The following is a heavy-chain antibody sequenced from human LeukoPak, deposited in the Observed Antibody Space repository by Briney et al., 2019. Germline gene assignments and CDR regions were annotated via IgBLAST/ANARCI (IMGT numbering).Heavy chain of an antibody. Sequence: ASVKVSCKASGYTFTGYYMHWVRQAPGQGLEWMGWINPNSGGTNYAQKFQGRVTMTRDTSISTAYMELSRLRSDDTAVYYCARDTYYYGSGSKPYYYYYYYMDVWGKGTTVTISS. CDR2: INPNSGGT. CDR3: ARDTYYYGSGSKPYYYYYYYMDV. J-gene: IGHJ6*03. V-gene: IGHV1-2*02. CDR1: GYTFTGYY. D-gene: IGHD3-10*01.